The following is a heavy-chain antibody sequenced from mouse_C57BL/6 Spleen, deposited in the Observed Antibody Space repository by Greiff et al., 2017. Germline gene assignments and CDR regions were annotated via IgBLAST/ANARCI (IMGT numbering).Heavy chain of an antibody. CDR2: IYPRSGNT. J-gene: IGHJ2*01. CDR1: GYTFTSYG. CDR3: ARTLYYYGSSPHYFDY. D-gene: IGHD1-1*01. V-gene: IGHV1-81*01. Sequence: VQLQQSGAELARPGASVKLSCKASGYTFTSYGISWVKQRTGQGLEWIGEIYPRSGNTYYNEKFKGKATLTADNSSSTAYMELRSLTSEDSAVYFCARTLYYYGSSPHYFDYWGQGTTLTVSS.